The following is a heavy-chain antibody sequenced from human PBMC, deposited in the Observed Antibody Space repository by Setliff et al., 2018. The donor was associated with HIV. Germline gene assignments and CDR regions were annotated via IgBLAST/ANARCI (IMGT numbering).Heavy chain of an antibody. V-gene: IGHV1-2*02. J-gene: IGHJ4*02. D-gene: IGHD1-26*01. CDR2: INPNRGGT. CDR1: GYTFSGDY. Sequence: ASVKVSCKASGYTFSGDYFHWVRQAPGQGLGWMGWINPNRGGTNYAQKFHGRVTMTTDTSISTAYMVLSRLRSDDAAMYYCASSGGYPDYFDYWGQGTLVTVSS. CDR3: ASSGGYPDYFDY.